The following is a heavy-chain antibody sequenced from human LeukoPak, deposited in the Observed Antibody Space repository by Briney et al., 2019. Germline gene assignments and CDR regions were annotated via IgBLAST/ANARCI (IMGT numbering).Heavy chain of an antibody. CDR3: AESGAYCSGGSRYLG. Sequence: GGSLRLSCAASGFTFSSYWMSWVRQAPGKGLEWVANIKQDGSEKYYVDSVKGRFTISRDNAKNSLYLQMNSLRAEDTAVYYCAESGAYCSGGSRYLGWGQGTLVTVSS. CDR1: GFTFSSYW. J-gene: IGHJ4*02. CDR2: IKQDGSEK. D-gene: IGHD2-15*01. V-gene: IGHV3-7*01.